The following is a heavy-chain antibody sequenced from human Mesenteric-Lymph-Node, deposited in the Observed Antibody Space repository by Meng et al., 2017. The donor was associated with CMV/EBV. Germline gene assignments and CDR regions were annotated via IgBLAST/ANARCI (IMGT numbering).Heavy chain of an antibody. CDR2: IWYDGSGQ. Sequence: GGSLRLSCETSGFTFNRDGMQWVRQAPGKGLEWVALIWYDGSGQYYADSVKGRFTISRDNSKNTLSLQMNSLRVEDTAVYYCGRSNYDNCLDYWGQGTLVTVSS. CDR3: GRSNYDNCLDY. CDR1: GFTFNRDG. D-gene: IGHD3-9*01. J-gene: IGHJ4*02. V-gene: IGHV3-33*01.